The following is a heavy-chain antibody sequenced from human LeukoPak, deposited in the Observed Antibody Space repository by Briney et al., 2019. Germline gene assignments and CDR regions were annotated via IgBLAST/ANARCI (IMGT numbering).Heavy chain of an antibody. J-gene: IGHJ4*02. CDR2: INPSGGST. V-gene: IGHV1-46*01. CDR1: GYTFTSYF. CDR3: AGDSADYGDYDY. Sequence: ASVKVSCKASGYTFTSYFMHWVRQAPGQGLDWMGIINPSGGSTSYAQKFQGRVTMTRDTSTSTVYMELSSLRSEDTAVYYCAGDSADYGDYDYWGQGTLVTVSS. D-gene: IGHD4-17*01.